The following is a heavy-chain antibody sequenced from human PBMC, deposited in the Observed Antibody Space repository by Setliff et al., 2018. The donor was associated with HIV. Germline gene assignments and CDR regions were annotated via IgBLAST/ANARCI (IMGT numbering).Heavy chain of an antibody. D-gene: IGHD1-7*01. Sequence: SETLSLTCTVSGASISSGNYYWSWIRQPAGKGLEWIGRIYTSGSTNYNPSLKSRVTISLDTSKNQFSLKLSSVTAADTAVYYCARKGDWNYPYDYWGQGRLVTVSS. V-gene: IGHV4-61*02. J-gene: IGHJ4*02. CDR1: GASISSGNYY. CDR3: ARKGDWNYPYDY. CDR2: IYTSGST.